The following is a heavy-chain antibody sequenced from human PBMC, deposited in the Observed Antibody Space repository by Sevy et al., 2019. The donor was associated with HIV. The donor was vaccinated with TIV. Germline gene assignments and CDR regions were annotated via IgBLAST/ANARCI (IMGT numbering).Heavy chain of an antibody. CDR3: AKNTAAVGVGGFDY. Sequence: GGSLRLSCAASGFTFSYSGMHWVRQAPGKGLEWLTFIQFDGSSQYYADSVKGRFTILRDNSTNTLYLQMNSLRGDDTAVYYCAKNTAAVGVGGFDYWGQGALVTVSS. V-gene: IGHV3-30*02. CDR2: IQFDGSSQ. J-gene: IGHJ4*02. CDR1: GFTFSYSG. D-gene: IGHD2-8*01.